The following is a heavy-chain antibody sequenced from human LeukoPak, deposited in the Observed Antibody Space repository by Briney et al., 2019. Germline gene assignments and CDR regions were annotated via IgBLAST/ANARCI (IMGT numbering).Heavy chain of an antibody. CDR1: GFTFSSYW. J-gene: IGHJ3*02. D-gene: IGHD1-26*01. CDR2: ISYDGSNK. Sequence: GGSLRLSCAASGFTFSSYWMSWVRQAPGKGLEWVAVISYDGSNKYYADSVKGRFTISRDNSKSTLYLQMNSLRAEDTAVYYCARESSGGYLSAFDIWGQGTMVTASS. CDR3: ARESSGGYLSAFDI. V-gene: IGHV3-30-3*01.